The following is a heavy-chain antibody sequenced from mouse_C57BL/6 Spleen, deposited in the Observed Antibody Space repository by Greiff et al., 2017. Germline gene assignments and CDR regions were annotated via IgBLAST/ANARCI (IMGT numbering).Heavy chain of an antibody. Sequence: EVKLVESGGGLVKPGGSLKLSCAASGFTFSDYGMHWVRQAPETGLEWVAYISSGSSTIYYADTVKGRFTISRDNAKNTLFLQMTSLRSEDTAMYYCARPTMRAAMDYWGQGTSVTVSS. CDR2: ISSGSSTI. CDR1: GFTFSDYG. CDR3: ARPTMRAAMDY. V-gene: IGHV5-17*01. J-gene: IGHJ4*01. D-gene: IGHD2-4*01.